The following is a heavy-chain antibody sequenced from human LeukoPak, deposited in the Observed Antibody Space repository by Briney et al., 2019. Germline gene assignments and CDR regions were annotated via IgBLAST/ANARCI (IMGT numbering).Heavy chain of an antibody. CDR1: GYSFTSYW. V-gene: IGHV5-51*01. J-gene: IGHJ4*02. CDR2: IYPGDSDT. CDR3: ARSLDSYGYWVEAYFDY. D-gene: IGHD5-18*01. Sequence: GESLKISCEGSGYSFTSYWLGWVRQMPGKGLEWMGIIYPGDSDTRYSPSFQGQVTISADKSISTAYLQWSSLEASDTAMYYCARSLDSYGYWVEAYFDYWGQGTLVTVSS.